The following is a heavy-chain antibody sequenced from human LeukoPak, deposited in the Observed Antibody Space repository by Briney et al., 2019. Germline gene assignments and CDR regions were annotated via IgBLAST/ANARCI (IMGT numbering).Heavy chain of an antibody. CDR3: ARLKSTGIDYVWGSYRYSAFDI. V-gene: IGHV4-34*01. Sequence: SETLSLTCAVYGGSFSGYYWSWIRQPPGKGLEWIGEINHSGSTNYNPSLKSRVTISVDTSKNQFSLKLSSVTAADTAVYYCARLKSTGIDYVWGSYRYSAFDIWGQGTMVTVSS. CDR1: GGSFSGYY. CDR2: INHSGST. D-gene: IGHD3-16*02. J-gene: IGHJ3*02.